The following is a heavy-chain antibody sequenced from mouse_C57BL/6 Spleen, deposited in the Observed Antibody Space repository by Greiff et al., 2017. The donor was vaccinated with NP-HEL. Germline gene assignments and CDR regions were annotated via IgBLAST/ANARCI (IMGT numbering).Heavy chain of an antibody. Sequence: EVQLQQPGAELVRPGASVKLSCTASGFNIKDDYMHWVKQRPEQGLEWIGWIDPENGDTEYASKFQGKATITADTSSNTAYLQLSSLTSEDTAVYYCTHRLPYYYAMDYWGQGTSDTVSS. J-gene: IGHJ4*01. CDR3: THRLPYYYAMDY. CDR1: GFNIKDDY. CDR2: IDPENGDT. V-gene: IGHV14-4*01.